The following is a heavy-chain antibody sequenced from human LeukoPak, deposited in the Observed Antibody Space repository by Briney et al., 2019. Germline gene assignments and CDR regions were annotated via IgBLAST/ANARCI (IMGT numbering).Heavy chain of an antibody. Sequence: SQTLSLTCAIYGDTVFINSATWNWIRQSRSRGLEWLGRTYYRYKWKNDYAVSVKSRITFNLDTSKNQFSLQLNSVTPEDTAVYYCARGRDTALGSWGQGTLVTVSS. CDR1: GDTVFINSAT. CDR2: TYYRYKWKN. D-gene: IGHD5-18*01. V-gene: IGHV6-1*01. CDR3: ARGRDTALGS. J-gene: IGHJ4*02.